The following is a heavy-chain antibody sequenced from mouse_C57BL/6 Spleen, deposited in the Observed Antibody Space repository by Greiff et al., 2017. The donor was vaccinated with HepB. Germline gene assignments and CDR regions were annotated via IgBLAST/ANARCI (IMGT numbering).Heavy chain of an antibody. V-gene: IGHV1-47*01. CDR2: FHPYNDDT. Sequence: VQLQQSGAELVKPGASVKMSCKASGYTFTTYPIEWMKQNHGKSLEWIGNFHPYNDDTKYNEKFKGKATLTVEKSSSTVYVELSRLTSDDPAVYYCARAHYYGSSYWYFDVWGTGTTVTVSS. CDR3: ARAHYYGSSYWYFDV. J-gene: IGHJ1*03. D-gene: IGHD1-1*01. CDR1: GYTFTTYP.